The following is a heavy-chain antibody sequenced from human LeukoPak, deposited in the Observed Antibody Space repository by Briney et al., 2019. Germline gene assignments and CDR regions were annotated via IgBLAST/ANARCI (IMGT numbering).Heavy chain of an antibody. CDR3: AKDQGIAVAGTDDAFAI. CDR2: IAYDGSNE. V-gene: IGHV3-30*18. CDR1: GFTFSNYG. J-gene: IGHJ3*02. D-gene: IGHD6-19*01. Sequence: PGRSLRLSCAASGFTFSNYGMHWGRQAPGEGLELVAVIAYDGSNEYYAEFVKGRFTISRDNSKNTLYLQMYSLRAEDTAVYFCAKDQGIAVAGTDDAFAIWGQGTRVTVSS.